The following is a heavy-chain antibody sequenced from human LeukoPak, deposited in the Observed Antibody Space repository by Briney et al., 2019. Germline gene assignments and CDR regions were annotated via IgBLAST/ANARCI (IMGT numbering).Heavy chain of an antibody. D-gene: IGHD2-2*01. CDR3: ARWSSTSCYDY. V-gene: IGHV3-64*01. CDR2: ISTDGGSP. J-gene: IGHJ4*02. Sequence: GGSLRLSCAASGFTFSSYAMSWVRQAPGKGLEWVSAISTDGGSPYYANSVKGRFTISRDNSKNTLYLQMGSLRAEDMAVYYCARWSSTSCYDYWGQGTLVTVSS. CDR1: GFTFSSYA.